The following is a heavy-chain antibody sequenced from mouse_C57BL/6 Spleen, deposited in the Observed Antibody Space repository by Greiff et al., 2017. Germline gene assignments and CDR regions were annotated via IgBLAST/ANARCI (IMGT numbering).Heavy chain of an antibody. J-gene: IGHJ3*01. D-gene: IGHD3-3*01. V-gene: IGHV1-26*01. Sequence: EVQLQQSGPELVKPGASVKISCKASGYTFTDYYMNWVKQSHGKSLEWIGDINPNNGGTSYNQKFKGKATLTVDKSSSTAYMELRSLTSEDSAVYYCAGGEQGRIRGFAYWGQGTLVTVSA. CDR2: INPNNGGT. CDR1: GYTFTDYY. CDR3: AGGEQGRIRGFAY.